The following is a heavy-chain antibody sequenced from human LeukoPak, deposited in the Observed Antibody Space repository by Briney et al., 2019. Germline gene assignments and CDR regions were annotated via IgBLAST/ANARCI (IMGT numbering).Heavy chain of an antibody. CDR1: GFTFSNAW. CDR2: ISSSGSTI. D-gene: IGHD2-2*01. J-gene: IGHJ3*02. Sequence: HTGGSLRLSCAASGFTFSNAWMSWVRQAPGKGLEWVSYISSSGSTIYYADSVKGRFTISRDNAKNSLYLQMNSLRAEDTAVYYCASYCSSTSCDAIDAFDIWGQGAMVTVSS. CDR3: ASYCSSTSCDAIDAFDI. V-gene: IGHV3-48*04.